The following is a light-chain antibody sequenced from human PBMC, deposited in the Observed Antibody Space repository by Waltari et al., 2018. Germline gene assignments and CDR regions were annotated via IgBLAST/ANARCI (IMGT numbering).Light chain of an antibody. CDR2: DDS. V-gene: IGLV3-21*03. CDR3: QVWDSSGDHPV. Sequence: SYVLTQPPSVSSAPGKTATLSCAGPHLICQTVHWYRQTAGQAPVLVIYDDSVRPSGIPDRISGSDTATLTIARVEAGDETDYFCQVWDSSGDHPVFGGGTRLTVL. CDR1: HLICQT. J-gene: IGLJ2*01.